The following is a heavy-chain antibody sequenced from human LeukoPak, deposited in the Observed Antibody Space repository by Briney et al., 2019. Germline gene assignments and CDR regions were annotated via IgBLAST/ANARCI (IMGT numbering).Heavy chain of an antibody. CDR3: ARGAGLLPELFFEY. D-gene: IGHD3-22*01. J-gene: IGHJ4*02. CDR1: GFTFSSYW. CDR2: IKEDGSEK. V-gene: IGHV3-7*01. Sequence: GGSLRLSCAASGFTFSSYWMSWVRQAPGKGLEWVSNIKEDGSEKYYVDSVKGRFTISRDNAKNSLYLQMNSLRAEDTAVYYFARGAGLLPELFFEYWGERALVTVSS.